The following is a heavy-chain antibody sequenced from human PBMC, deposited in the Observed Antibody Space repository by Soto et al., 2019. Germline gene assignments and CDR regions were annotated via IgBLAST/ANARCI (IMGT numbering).Heavy chain of an antibody. J-gene: IGHJ5*02. V-gene: IGHV1-18*01. D-gene: IGHD6-13*01. Sequence: ASVKVSCKASGYTFTSYGISWVRQAPGQGLEWMGWISAYNGNTNYAQKLQGRVTMTTDTSTSTAYMELRSLRSDDTAVYYCARDLLRAAAGPHSWFDPWGQGTLVTVSS. CDR1: GYTFTSYG. CDR2: ISAYNGNT. CDR3: ARDLLRAAAGPHSWFDP.